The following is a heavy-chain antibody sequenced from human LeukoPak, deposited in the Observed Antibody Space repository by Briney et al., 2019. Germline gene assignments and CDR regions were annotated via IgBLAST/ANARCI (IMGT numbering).Heavy chain of an antibody. D-gene: IGHD3-10*01. V-gene: IGHV3-21*01. CDR1: GFTFSSYS. CDR2: VSSSSTYI. CDR3: ARYLTPGF. J-gene: IGHJ4*02. Sequence: GGSLRLSCAASGFTFSSYSMSWVRQAPGKGLEWVSSVSSSSTYIYYADSVKGRFTISRDNAKNSLYLQVNSLRAEDTAVYYCARYLTPGFGGQGTLVTVSS.